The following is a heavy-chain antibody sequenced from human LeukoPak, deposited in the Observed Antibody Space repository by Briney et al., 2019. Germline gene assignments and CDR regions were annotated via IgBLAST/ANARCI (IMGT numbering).Heavy chain of an antibody. CDR2: ISYDGSNK. D-gene: IGHD6-13*01. Sequence: GGSLRLSCAASGFTFSSYGMHWVRQAPGKGLEWVAVISYDGSNKYYADSVKGRFTISRDNSKNTLYLQMNSLRAEDTAVYYCAKVSIGKGKAAAGTDDYYYGMDVWGQGTTVTVS. CDR1: GFTFSSYG. J-gene: IGHJ6*02. V-gene: IGHV3-30*18. CDR3: AKVSIGKGKAAAGTDDYYYGMDV.